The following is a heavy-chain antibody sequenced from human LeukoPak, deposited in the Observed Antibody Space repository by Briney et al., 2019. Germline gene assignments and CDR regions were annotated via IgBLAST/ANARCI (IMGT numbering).Heavy chain of an antibody. CDR3: ARALTGTTVDV. V-gene: IGHV3-66*01. Sequence: GGSLRLSCAASGFTVSSNYMSWVRQAPGKGLEWVSVIYSGGSTYYADSVKGRFTISRDNSKNTLYLQMNSLRAEDTAVYYCARALTGTTVDVWGKGTTVTISS. CDR1: GFTVSSNY. J-gene: IGHJ6*04. D-gene: IGHD1-1*01. CDR2: IYSGGST.